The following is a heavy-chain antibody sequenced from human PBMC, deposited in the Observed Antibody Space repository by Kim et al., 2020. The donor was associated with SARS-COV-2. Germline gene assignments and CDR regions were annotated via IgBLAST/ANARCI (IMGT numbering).Heavy chain of an antibody. D-gene: IGHD5-18*01. CDR1: GYTFTSYD. Sequence: ASVKVSCKASGYTFTSYDINWVRQATGQGLEWMGWMNPNSGNTGYAQKFQGRVTMTRNTSISTAYMELSSLRSEDTAVYYCARGFSLRGYSYGLNDYWGQGTLVTVSS. J-gene: IGHJ4*02. CDR3: ARGFSLRGYSYGLNDY. V-gene: IGHV1-8*01. CDR2: MNPNSGNT.